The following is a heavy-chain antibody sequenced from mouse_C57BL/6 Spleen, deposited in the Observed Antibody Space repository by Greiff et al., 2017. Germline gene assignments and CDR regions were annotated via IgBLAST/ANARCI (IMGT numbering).Heavy chain of an antibody. D-gene: IGHD1-1*01. CDR2: IDPSDSYT. J-gene: IGHJ3*01. Sequence: QVQLQQPGAELVRPGTSVKLSCKASGYTFTSYWMHWVKQRPGQGLEWIGVIDPSDSYTNYNQKFKSKATLTVDTSSSTAYMQLSSLTSEDSAVYYCARGYYGSTLFAYWGQGTLVTVSA. V-gene: IGHV1-59*01. CDR1: GYTFTSYW. CDR3: ARGYYGSTLFAY.